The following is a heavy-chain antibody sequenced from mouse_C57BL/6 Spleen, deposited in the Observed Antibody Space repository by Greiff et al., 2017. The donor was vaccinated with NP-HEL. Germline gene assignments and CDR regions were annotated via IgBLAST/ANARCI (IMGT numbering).Heavy chain of an antibody. CDR3: ARVEEGWYFDV. J-gene: IGHJ1*03. Sequence: DVQLQESGPGLVKPSQSLSLTCSVTGYSITSGYYWNWIRQFPGNKLEWMGYISYDGSNNYNPSLKNRISITRDTSKNQFFLKLNSVTTEDTATYYCARVEEGWYFDVWGTGTTVTVSS. CDR2: ISYDGSN. V-gene: IGHV3-6*01. CDR1: GYSITSGYY.